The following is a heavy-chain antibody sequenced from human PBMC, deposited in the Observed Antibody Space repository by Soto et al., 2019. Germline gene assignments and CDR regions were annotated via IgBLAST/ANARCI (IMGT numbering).Heavy chain of an antibody. J-gene: IGHJ4*02. D-gene: IGHD3-10*01. V-gene: IGHV3-23*01. CDR3: TKDSRVTMVRGVIIPPGY. Sequence: GGSLRLSCVASEFSFTNYAMNWVRQGPGKGLEWVSTISGSDDTTYYADSVKGRFTISRDNSKNTLYLQMNSLRAEDTAVYYCTKDSRVTMVRGVIIPPGYWGQGTLVTVSS. CDR1: EFSFTNYA. CDR2: ISGSDDTT.